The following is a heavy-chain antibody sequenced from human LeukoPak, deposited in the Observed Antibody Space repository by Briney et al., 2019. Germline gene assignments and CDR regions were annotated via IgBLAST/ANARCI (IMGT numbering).Heavy chain of an antibody. CDR3: ARRMGPSIAATDLDY. D-gene: IGHD6-13*01. J-gene: IGHJ4*02. CDR1: GFTFSSFG. Sequence: GGSLRLSCAASGFTFSSFGMCWVRQAPGKGLEWVAVISYDGSNKYYADSVKGRFTISRDNSKNTLYLQMNSLRTEDTAVYYCARRMGPSIAATDLDYWGQGTLVTVFS. V-gene: IGHV3-30*03. CDR2: ISYDGSNK.